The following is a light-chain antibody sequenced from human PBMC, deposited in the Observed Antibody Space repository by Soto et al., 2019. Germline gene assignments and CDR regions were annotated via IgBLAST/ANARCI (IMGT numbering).Light chain of an antibody. CDR3: QVRDVWPT. J-gene: IGKJ1*01. Sequence: IVLTQSPATLSLSPGERAALSCRASQSVSTSLAWYQHKPCQAPRLIIYDASKRAPGIPARFSGRGSGTDFTLTISSLEPEDFAVYYCQVRDVWPTFGQGTKV. CDR1: QSVSTS. CDR2: DAS. V-gene: IGKV3-11*01.